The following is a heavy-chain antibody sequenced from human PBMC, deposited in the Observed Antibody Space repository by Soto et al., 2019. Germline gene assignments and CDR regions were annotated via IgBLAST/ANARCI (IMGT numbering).Heavy chain of an antibody. CDR2: INHSGST. CDR1: GGSFSGYY. D-gene: IGHD6-13*01. Sequence: QVQLQQWGAGLLKPSETLSLTCAVYGGSFSGYYWSWIRQPPGKGLEWIGEINHSGSTNYNPSLKSLVTISVDTSKNQFSLKLSSVTAADTAVYYCARDIAALGDAFDIWGQGTMVTVSS. V-gene: IGHV4-34*01. CDR3: ARDIAALGDAFDI. J-gene: IGHJ3*02.